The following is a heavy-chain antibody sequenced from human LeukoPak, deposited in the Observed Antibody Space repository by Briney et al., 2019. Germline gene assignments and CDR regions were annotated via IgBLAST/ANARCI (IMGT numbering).Heavy chain of an antibody. V-gene: IGHV3-30-3*01. CDR3: AKEESGGRAFDY. D-gene: IGHD3-10*01. J-gene: IGHJ4*02. CDR2: ISYDGSNK. Sequence: GGSLRLSCAASGFTFSSYAMHWVRQAPGKGLEWVAVISYDGSNKYYADSVKGRFTISRDNSKNTLYLQMNSLRAEDTAVYYCAKEESGGRAFDYWGQGTLVTVSS. CDR1: GFTFSSYA.